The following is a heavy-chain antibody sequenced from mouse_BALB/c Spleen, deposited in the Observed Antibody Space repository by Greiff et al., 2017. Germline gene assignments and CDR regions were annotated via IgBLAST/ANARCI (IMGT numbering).Heavy chain of an antibody. D-gene: IGHD1-1*01. Sequence: VQLQQSGAELARPGASVKLSCKASGYTFTSYWMQWVKQRPGQGLEWIGAIYPGDGDTRYTQKFKGKATLTADKSSSTAYMQLSSLASEDSAVYYCARGITTVVGYFDYWGQGTTLTVSS. CDR1: GYTFTSYW. CDR3: ARGITTVVGYFDY. J-gene: IGHJ2*01. V-gene: IGHV1-87*01. CDR2: IYPGDGDT.